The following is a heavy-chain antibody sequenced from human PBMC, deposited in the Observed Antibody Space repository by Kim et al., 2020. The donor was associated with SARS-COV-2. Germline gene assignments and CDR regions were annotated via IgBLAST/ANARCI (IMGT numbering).Heavy chain of an antibody. CDR2: MNPNSGNT. V-gene: IGHV1-8*01. CDR3: ARGAGFGMVRGVIGRTDNWFDP. J-gene: IGHJ5*02. Sequence: ASVKVSCKASGYTFTSYDINWVRQATGQGLEWMGWMNPNSGNTGYAQKFQGRVTMTRNTSISTAYMELSSLRSEDTAVYYCARGAGFGMVRGVIGRTDNWFDPWGQGTLVTVSS. D-gene: IGHD3-10*01. CDR1: GYTFTSYD.